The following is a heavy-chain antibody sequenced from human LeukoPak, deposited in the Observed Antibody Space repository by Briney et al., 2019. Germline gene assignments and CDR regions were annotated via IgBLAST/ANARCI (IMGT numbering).Heavy chain of an antibody. CDR1: GYSISGAHY. V-gene: IGHV4-38-2*01. CDR2: VYHSGST. J-gene: IGHJ4*02. D-gene: IGHD3-10*01. CDR3: ARLSGGSGTRGVFDY. Sequence: SETLSLTCAISGYSISGAHYWGWIRQPPGKGLEWTGSVYHSGSTYYNPSLKSRVTISVDTSKNQFSLKLTSVTAADTAVYYCARLSGGSGTRGVFDYWGQGTLVTVSS.